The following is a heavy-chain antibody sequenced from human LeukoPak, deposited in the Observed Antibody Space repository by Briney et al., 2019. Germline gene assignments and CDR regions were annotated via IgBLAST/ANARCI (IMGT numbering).Heavy chain of an antibody. D-gene: IGHD6-13*01. CDR1: GGSFSGYY. CDR3: ARTYSSSWYGSGWYDY. CDR2: IYHSGST. J-gene: IGHJ4*02. V-gene: IGHV4-34*01. Sequence: SETLSLTCAVYGGSFSGYYWSWIRQPPGKGLEWIGEIYHSGSTNYNPSLKSRVTISVDKSKNQFSLKLSSVTAADTAVYYCARTYSSSWYGSGWYDYWGQGTLVTVSS.